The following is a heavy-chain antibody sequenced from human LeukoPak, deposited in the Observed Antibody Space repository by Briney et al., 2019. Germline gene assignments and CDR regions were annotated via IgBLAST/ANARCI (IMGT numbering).Heavy chain of an antibody. CDR1: GGTFSSYA. J-gene: IGHJ5*02. D-gene: IGHD6-13*01. V-gene: IGHV1-69*06. CDR2: IIPIFGTA. Sequence: SVKVSCKASGGTFSSYAISWVRQAPGQGLEWMGGIIPIFGTANYAQKSQGRVTITADKSTSTAYMELSSLRSEDTAVYYCARVLAAGSLSWFDPWGQGTLVTVSS. CDR3: ARVLAAGSLSWFDP.